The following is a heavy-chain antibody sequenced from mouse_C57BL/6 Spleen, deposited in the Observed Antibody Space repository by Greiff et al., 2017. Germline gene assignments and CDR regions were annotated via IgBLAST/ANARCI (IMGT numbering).Heavy chain of an antibody. CDR3: VYGNFYFDY. D-gene: IGHD2-1*01. CDR2: IDPENGDT. Sequence: VQLKESGAELVRPGASVKLSCTASGFNIKDDYMHWVKQRPEQGLEWIGWIDPENGDTEYASKFQGKATITADTSSNTAYLQLSSLTSEDTAVDYCVYGNFYFDYWGQGTTLTVSS. J-gene: IGHJ2*01. CDR1: GFNIKDDY. V-gene: IGHV14-4*01.